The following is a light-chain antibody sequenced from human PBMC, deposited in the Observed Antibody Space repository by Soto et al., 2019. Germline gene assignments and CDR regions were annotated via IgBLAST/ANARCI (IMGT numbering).Light chain of an antibody. Sequence: EIVLTQSPGTLSLSPGERATLSFSASQSVSSSYLAWYQQKPGQAPRLLIYGASSRATGIPDRFSGSGSGTDFTLTISRLEPEDFAVYYCQQYGSKRTLGQGTKVDIK. CDR3: QQYGSKRT. J-gene: IGKJ1*01. CDR1: QSVSSSY. CDR2: GAS. V-gene: IGKV3-20*01.